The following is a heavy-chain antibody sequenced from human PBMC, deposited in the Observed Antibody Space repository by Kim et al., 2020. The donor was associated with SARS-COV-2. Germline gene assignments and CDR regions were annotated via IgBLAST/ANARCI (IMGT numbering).Heavy chain of an antibody. J-gene: IGHJ4*02. Sequence: GGSLRLSCAVSGSSVRSSYMTWVCQAPGKGLEWVSAIHDAGSTYYADSVKGRFTISRDIPKDTLYLQMNSLRAEDTAVYYCSSSTVGAYFDYWGQGSLVTVSS. D-gene: IGHD1-26*01. CDR1: GSSVRSSY. CDR3: SSSTVGAYFDY. CDR2: IHDAGST. V-gene: IGHV3-53*01.